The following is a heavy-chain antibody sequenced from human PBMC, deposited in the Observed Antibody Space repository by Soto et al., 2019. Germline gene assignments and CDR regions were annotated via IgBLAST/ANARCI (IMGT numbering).Heavy chain of an antibody. Sequence: EVQLVESGGGLVKPGGSLRLSCAASGFTFSNAWMNWVRQAPGKGLEWVGRIKSKTDGGTTDYAAPVKGRFTISRDDSKNTLYLQMNSLKTEDTAVYYCTTDLLFSLTTVTEPWRPDYYYYGMDVWGQGTTVTVSS. D-gene: IGHD4-17*01. CDR2: IKSKTDGGTT. CDR3: TTDLLFSLTTVTEPWRPDYYYYGMDV. CDR1: GFTFSNAW. J-gene: IGHJ6*02. V-gene: IGHV3-15*07.